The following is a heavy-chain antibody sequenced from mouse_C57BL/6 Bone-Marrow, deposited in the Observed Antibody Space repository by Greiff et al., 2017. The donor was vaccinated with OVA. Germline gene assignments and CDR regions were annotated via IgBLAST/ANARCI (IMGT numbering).Heavy chain of an antibody. J-gene: IGHJ2*01. CDR3: AYYGYDSYYFDY. CDR2: IDPANGNT. V-gene: IGHV14-3*01. D-gene: IGHD2-2*01. CDR1: GFNIKNTY. Sequence: EVKLMDSVAELVRPGASVKLSCTASGFNIKNTYMHWVKQRPEQGLEWIGRIDPANGNTKYAPKFQGKATITADTSSNTAYLQLSSLTSEDTAIYYCAYYGYDSYYFDYWGQGTTLTVSS.